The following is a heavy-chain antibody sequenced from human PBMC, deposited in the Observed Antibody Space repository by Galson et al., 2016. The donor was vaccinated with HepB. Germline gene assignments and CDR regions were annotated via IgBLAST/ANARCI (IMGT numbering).Heavy chain of an antibody. CDR1: GFTFDDYA. Sequence: SLRLSCAASGFTFDDYAMHWVRQAPGKGLEWVSGISWNSGSMGYADSVKGRFTISRDNAKNSLYLQMNSLRAEDTALYYCAKVAGVWREFDSWGQGTLVTVSS. CDR2: ISWNSGSM. CDR3: AKVAGVWREFDS. J-gene: IGHJ4*02. V-gene: IGHV3-9*01. D-gene: IGHD6-13*01.